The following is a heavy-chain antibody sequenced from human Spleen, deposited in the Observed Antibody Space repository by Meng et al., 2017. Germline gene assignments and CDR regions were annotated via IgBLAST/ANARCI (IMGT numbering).Heavy chain of an antibody. V-gene: IGHV4-34*01. CDR2: INHSGST. CDR3: ARGPTTMAHDFDY. Sequence: QGQVQEWGAGLVKPSETLSLTCVVSGGSFSDYYWSWIRQPPGKGLEWIGEINHSGSTNYNPSLESRATISVDTSQNKLSLNLRFVTAADSAVYYCARGPTTMAHDFDYWGQGTLVTVSS. D-gene: IGHD4-11*01. CDR1: GGSFSDYY. J-gene: IGHJ4*02.